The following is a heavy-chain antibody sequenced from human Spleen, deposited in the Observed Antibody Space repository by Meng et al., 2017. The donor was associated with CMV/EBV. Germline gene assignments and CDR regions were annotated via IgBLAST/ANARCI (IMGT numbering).Heavy chain of an antibody. CDR1: GFSLTGYW. CDR2: IISAGSDT. V-gene: IGHV3-74*01. Sequence: GESLKISCVASGFSLTGYWMHWVRQTPGKGLVWVSPIISAGSDTRYADSVKGRFIVSRDNAKNTLYLQMDSLRADDSAVYYCARGTNDWSGVDYWGQGSPVTVSS. CDR3: ARGTNDWSGVDY. D-gene: IGHD3-9*01. J-gene: IGHJ4*02.